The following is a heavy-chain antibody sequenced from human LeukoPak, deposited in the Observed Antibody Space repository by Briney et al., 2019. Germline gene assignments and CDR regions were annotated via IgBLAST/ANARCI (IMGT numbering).Heavy chain of an antibody. Sequence: SETLSLTCSVSGGSINSPSYYWVWVRQPPGMGLEWIANIDHYGSTQYNPSLKSRATISVDTSKNLFSLKVKSVTVADTAIYYCARESNGWPNWFHPWGPGTLVTVSS. CDR1: GGSINSPSYY. D-gene: IGHD6-19*01. J-gene: IGHJ5*02. CDR3: ARESNGWPNWFHP. V-gene: IGHV4-39*07. CDR2: IDHYGST.